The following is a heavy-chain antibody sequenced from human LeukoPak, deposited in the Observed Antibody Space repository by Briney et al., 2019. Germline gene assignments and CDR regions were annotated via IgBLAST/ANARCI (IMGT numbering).Heavy chain of an antibody. V-gene: IGHV3-23*01. CDR2: ISNSGDAT. D-gene: IGHD6-19*01. CDR1: GFTFSNYA. Sequence: PGGSLRLSCAASGFTFSNYAMSWVRQAPGKGLEWVSTISNSGDATYYADSVKGRFTISRDNAKNTLYLQMNSLRAEDTAVYYCARGYSSGLHFDYWGQGTLVTVSS. J-gene: IGHJ4*02. CDR3: ARGYSSGLHFDY.